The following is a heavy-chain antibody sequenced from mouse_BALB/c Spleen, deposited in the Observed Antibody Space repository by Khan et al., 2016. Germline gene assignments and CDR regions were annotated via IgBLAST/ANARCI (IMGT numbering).Heavy chain of an antibody. D-gene: IGHD3-1*01. CDR3: ARSSSGYWYYFDY. CDR2: IYYSGST. CDR1: GYSITSHYS. Sequence: EVQLQESGPDLVKPSQSLSLTCTVTGYSITSHYSWHWIRHFPGNKLEWMGYIYYSGSTNYNPSLKSRISLTRDTSKNQFFLQLNSVTTEDTATYYCARSSSGYWYYFDYGGQGTTLTVSS. J-gene: IGHJ2*01. V-gene: IGHV3-1*02.